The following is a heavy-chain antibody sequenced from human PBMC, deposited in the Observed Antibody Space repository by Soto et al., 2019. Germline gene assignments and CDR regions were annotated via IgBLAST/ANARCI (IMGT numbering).Heavy chain of an antibody. D-gene: IGHD4-17*01. CDR2: IGGSTSST. CDR3: AKDLYGDYGATGED. Sequence: EVQLLESGGGSVRPGGSLRLSCAASGLTFSSYAMTWVRQAPGKGLEWVSVIGGSTSSTYYADSVKGRFTISRDNSKNTLYLQMNNMRAEDTAVYYCAKDLYGDYGATGEDWGQGTLVTVSS. CDR1: GLTFSSYA. V-gene: IGHV3-23*01. J-gene: IGHJ4*02.